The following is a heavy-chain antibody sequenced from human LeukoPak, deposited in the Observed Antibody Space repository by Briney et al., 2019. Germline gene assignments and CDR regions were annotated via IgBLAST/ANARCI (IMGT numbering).Heavy chain of an antibody. J-gene: IGHJ4*02. Sequence: SETLSLTCTVSGGSISSYYWSWIRQPPGKGLEWIGYIYYSGSTNYNPSLKSRVTISVDTSKNQFSLKLSSVTAADTAVYYCARALYYDSSGYWSDWGQGTLVTVSS. CDR1: GGSISSYY. CDR2: IYYSGST. CDR3: ARALYYDSSGYWSD. V-gene: IGHV4-59*01. D-gene: IGHD3-22*01.